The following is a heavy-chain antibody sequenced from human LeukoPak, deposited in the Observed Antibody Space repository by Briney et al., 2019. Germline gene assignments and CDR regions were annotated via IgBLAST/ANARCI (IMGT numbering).Heavy chain of an antibody. Sequence: SQTLSLTCTVSGGSISSGSYYWSWIRQPPGTGLEWIGEINHSGSTNYNPSLKSRVTISVDTSKNQFSLKLSSVTAADTAVYYCARGTLAAAVVFDYWGQGTLVTVSS. V-gene: IGHV4-39*07. CDR1: GGSISSGSYY. D-gene: IGHD6-13*01. CDR2: INHSGST. J-gene: IGHJ4*02. CDR3: ARGTLAAAVVFDY.